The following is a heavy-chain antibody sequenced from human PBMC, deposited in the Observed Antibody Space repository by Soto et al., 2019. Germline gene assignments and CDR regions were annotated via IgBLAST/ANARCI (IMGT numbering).Heavy chain of an antibody. V-gene: IGHV5-10-1*01. J-gene: IGHJ6*02. Sequence: GESLKISCKGSGCSLSSYWIRWVRLMLGKGLEWMGRIDPRASYTHYSPSFQGHVTISADKSISTAYLQWSSLKASDTAMYYCVIHVSSVAGECGMDVCGQGTTLTVS. D-gene: IGHD6-19*01. CDR1: GCSLSSYW. CDR2: IDPRASYT. CDR3: VIHVSSVAGECGMDV.